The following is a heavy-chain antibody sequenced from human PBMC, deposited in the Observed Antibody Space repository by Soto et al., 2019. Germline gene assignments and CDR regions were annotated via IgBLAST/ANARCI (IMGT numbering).Heavy chain of an antibody. Sequence: QLQLRESGSGPVKPSQTLSLTCAVSGGSISSDGYSWSWIRQPPGKGLEWIGYIYHRGTTYYNPSLKSRVTISVDGSKNQFSLKLTSVTAADTAMYYCARRANYGYGGVDSWGQGTLVTISS. J-gene: IGHJ4*02. CDR1: GGSISSDGYS. CDR3: ARRANYGYGGVDS. V-gene: IGHV4-30-2*01. D-gene: IGHD3-16*01. CDR2: IYHRGTT.